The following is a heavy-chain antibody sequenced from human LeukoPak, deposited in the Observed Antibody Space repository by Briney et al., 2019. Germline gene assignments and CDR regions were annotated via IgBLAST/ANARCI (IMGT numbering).Heavy chain of an antibody. CDR1: GGTFSSYA. D-gene: IGHD2-2*01. CDR3: ARMKLGIVVVPAAIDY. CDR2: IIPILGIA. V-gene: IGHV1-69*04. Sequence: SVKVSCKASGGTFSSYAISWVRQAPGQGLEWMGRIIPILGIANYAQKFQGRVTITADKSTSTAYMELSSLRSEDTAVYYCARMKLGIVVVPAAIDYWGQGTLVTVSS. J-gene: IGHJ4*02.